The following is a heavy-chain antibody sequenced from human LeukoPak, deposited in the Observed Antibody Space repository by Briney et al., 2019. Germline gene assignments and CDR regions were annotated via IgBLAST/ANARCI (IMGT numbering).Heavy chain of an antibody. J-gene: IGHJ4*02. V-gene: IGHV3-43*02. Sequence: GGSLRLSCTASGFAFSSSWMHWVRQAPGKGLEWVSLISGDGGSPYYADSVKGRFTISRDNSKNSLYLQMNSLRTEDTALYYCAKDIVMFGGGNPDYWGQGTLVTVSS. CDR2: ISGDGGSP. CDR1: GFAFSSSW. CDR3: AKDIVMFGGGNPDY. D-gene: IGHD2-15*01.